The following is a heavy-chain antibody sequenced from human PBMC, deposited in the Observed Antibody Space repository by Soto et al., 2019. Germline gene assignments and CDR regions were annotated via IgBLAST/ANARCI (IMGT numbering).Heavy chain of an antibody. V-gene: IGHV1-18*01. Sequence: QAQLEQSGAEVKKPGASVKVACKASGYTFYNYGITWVRQAPGHGLEWMGWISPYNDYTNYAQKIQGRVSMTTDTSTSTAFMELRSLTSADTAVYFCARLPTSGYHTHYYYAMDVWGQGTTVTVSS. CDR3: ARLPTSGYHTHYYYAMDV. D-gene: IGHD5-12*01. J-gene: IGHJ6*02. CDR2: ISPYNDYT. CDR1: GYTFYNYG.